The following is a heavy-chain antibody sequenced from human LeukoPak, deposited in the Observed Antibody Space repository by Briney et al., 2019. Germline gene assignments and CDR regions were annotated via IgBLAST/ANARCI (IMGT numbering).Heavy chain of an antibody. CDR1: GYTFTSYY. J-gene: IGHJ4*02. V-gene: IGHV1-8*01. CDR2: MNPNSGNT. CDR3: TRGSSGRRDN. Sequence: ASVTVSCKASGYTFTSYYINWVRQATGQGLEWMGWMNPNSGNTGYGQSFQGRINMTRDISIGTAYMELSNLTSEDTAIYYCTRGSSGRRDNWGQGTLVTVSA. D-gene: IGHD6-19*01.